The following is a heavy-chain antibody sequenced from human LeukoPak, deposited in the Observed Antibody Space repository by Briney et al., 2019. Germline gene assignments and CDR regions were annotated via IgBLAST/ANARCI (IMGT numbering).Heavy chain of an antibody. V-gene: IGHV3-23*01. CDR2: ISDSGSST. Sequence: GGSLRLSCAASGFTFRNYAMTWVRQPPGKGLEWVSSISDSGSSTYYADSVKGRLTISRENSKNTLYLKMNSLRAEDTAVYYCAKGRTDTYYFFDSWGQGTLVTVSS. CDR1: GFTFRNYA. D-gene: IGHD2/OR15-2a*01. J-gene: IGHJ4*02. CDR3: AKGRTDTYYFFDS.